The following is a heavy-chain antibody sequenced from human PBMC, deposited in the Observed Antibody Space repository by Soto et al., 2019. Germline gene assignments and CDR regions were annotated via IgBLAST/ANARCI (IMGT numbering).Heavy chain of an antibody. CDR3: AKFFRHAVVVAATSWFDP. CDR2: ISGSGGST. CDR1: GFTFSSYA. V-gene: IGHV3-23*01. D-gene: IGHD2-15*01. Sequence: GGSLRLSCAASGFTFSSYAMSWVRQAPGKGLEWVSAISGSGGSTYYTDSVKGRFTISRDNSKNTLYLQMNSLRAEDTAVYYCAKFFRHAVVVAATSWFDPWGQGTLVTVSS. J-gene: IGHJ5*02.